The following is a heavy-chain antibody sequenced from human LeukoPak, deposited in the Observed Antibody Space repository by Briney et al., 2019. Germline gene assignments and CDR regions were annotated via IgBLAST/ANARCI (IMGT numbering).Heavy chain of an antibody. CDR2: IYYSGST. CDR3: ARWNEGFDY. D-gene: IGHD1-1*01. Sequence: SETPSLTCTVSGGSISSYYWSWIRQPPGKGLEWIGYIYYSGSTNYNPSLKSRVTISVDTSKNQFSLKLSSVTAADTAVYYCARWNEGFDYWGQGTLVTVSS. V-gene: IGHV4-59*01. CDR1: GGSISSYY. J-gene: IGHJ4*02.